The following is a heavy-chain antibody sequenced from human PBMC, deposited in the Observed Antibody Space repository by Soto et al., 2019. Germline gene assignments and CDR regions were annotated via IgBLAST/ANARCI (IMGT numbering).Heavy chain of an antibody. CDR1: GGSFSGYY. CDR3: ARYGSGSYYKNYYGMDV. D-gene: IGHD3-10*01. V-gene: IGHV4-34*01. J-gene: IGHJ6*02. Sequence: SETLSLTCAVYGGSFSGYYWTWIRQPPGTGLEWIGEINHSGSTNYNPSLKSRVTISVDTSKNQSTLKLTSVTAADTAVYYCARYGSGSYYKNYYGMDVWGQGTTVTVSS. CDR2: INHSGST.